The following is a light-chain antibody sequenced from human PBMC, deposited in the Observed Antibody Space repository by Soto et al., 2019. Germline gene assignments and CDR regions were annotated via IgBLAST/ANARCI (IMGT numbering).Light chain of an antibody. CDR3: QTWGTGTHVV. CDR1: SGHSNFA. J-gene: IGLJ2*01. CDR2: VNTDGSH. Sequence: QTVVTQSPSASASLGASVKLTCTLSSGHSNFAIALYQQQPDRGPRYLMKVNTDGSHDKGDGIPDRFSGSTSGAERFLTISSLQSEDEADYYCQTWGTGTHVVFGGGTKLTVL. V-gene: IGLV4-69*01.